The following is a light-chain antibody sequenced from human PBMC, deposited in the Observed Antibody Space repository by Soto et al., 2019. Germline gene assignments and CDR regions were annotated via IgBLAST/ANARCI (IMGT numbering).Light chain of an antibody. Sequence: QSALTQPASVSGSPGQSITISCTGTTSDVGVHNSVSWFQQHPGKAPKLIIYQVSSRPSDISNRFSGSKSGNTASLTISGLQAEDEADYYCNSYYSDMTPYVFGTGPKXT. CDR2: QVS. CDR3: NSYYSDMTPYV. J-gene: IGLJ1*01. CDR1: TSDVGVHNS. V-gene: IGLV2-14*01.